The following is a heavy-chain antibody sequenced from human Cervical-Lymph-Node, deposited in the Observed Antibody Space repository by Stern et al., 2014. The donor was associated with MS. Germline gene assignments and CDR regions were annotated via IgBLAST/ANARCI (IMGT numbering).Heavy chain of an antibody. J-gene: IGHJ3*01. CDR1: GYTFIDYY. V-gene: IGHV1-46*03. CDR3: AREGADNDAFDV. D-gene: IGHD1-26*01. Sequence: QVQLVQSGAEVKKPGASVTVSYRTSGYTFIDYYIHWVRQAPGQGLEWMGIINLSDGATTYAEKFQGRVTMTRDTSTNTAYMQLGSLTSEDTAVFFCAREGADNDAFDVWGQGTMVTVSS. CDR2: INLSDGAT.